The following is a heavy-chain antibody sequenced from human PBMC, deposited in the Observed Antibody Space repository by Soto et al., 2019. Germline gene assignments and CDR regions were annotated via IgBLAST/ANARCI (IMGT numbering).Heavy chain of an antibody. Sequence: DVQLLESGGGLVKPGGSLRLSCAASGFSFSSYAMSWVRQAPGKGLEWVSTISGTDGKTYYADSVKGRFSISRDTSKNTLYLQMNRLRADDTAVYYCAKWSYLDYWGQGTRVTVSS. D-gene: IGHD3-3*01. V-gene: IGHV3-23*01. CDR1: GFSFSSYA. CDR2: ISGTDGKT. J-gene: IGHJ4*02. CDR3: AKWSYLDY.